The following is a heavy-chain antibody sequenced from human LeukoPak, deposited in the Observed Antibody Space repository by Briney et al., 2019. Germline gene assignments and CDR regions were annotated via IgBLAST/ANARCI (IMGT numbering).Heavy chain of an antibody. Sequence: PGGSLRLSCVVSGFSFSNAWMSWVRQAPGKGLEWVGRILRKTDGGTTDYAAPVKGRFTISRDDTKNTLYLQMDSLKTEDTAVYYCTTESYDLWGQGTRVTVSS. CDR2: ILRKTDGGTT. CDR3: TTESYDL. V-gene: IGHV3-15*01. CDR1: GFSFSNAW. J-gene: IGHJ4*02. D-gene: IGHD3/OR15-3a*01.